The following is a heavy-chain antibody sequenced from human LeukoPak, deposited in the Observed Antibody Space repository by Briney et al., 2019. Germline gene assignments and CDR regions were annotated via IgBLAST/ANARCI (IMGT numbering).Heavy chain of an antibody. CDR2: ISWNSGSI. J-gene: IGHJ6*02. CDR3: AKDRANDLYYYYGMDV. CDR1: GFTFDDYA. D-gene: IGHD3-3*01. V-gene: IGHV3-9*01. Sequence: GGSLILSCAASGFTFDDYAMHWVRQAPGKVLEWVSGISWNSGSIGYADSMKGRFTISRDNAKNSLYLQMNSLRAEDTALYYCAKDRANDLYYYYGMDVWGQGTTVTVSS.